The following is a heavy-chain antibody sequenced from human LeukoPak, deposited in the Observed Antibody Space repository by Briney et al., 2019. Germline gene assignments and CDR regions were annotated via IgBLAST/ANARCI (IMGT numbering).Heavy chain of an antibody. CDR1: GHTFSNYW. Sequence: GGSLRLSCAASGHTFSNYWMHWVRHAPGKGLVWVSRINSDGINTIYADSVKGRFTIPRDNAKNTLYLQMNSLRAEDTAVYYCARAAYSSTWYSRYFDLWGRGTLVTVSS. CDR2: INSDGINT. CDR3: ARAAYSSTWYSRYFDL. J-gene: IGHJ2*01. V-gene: IGHV3-74*01. D-gene: IGHD6-13*01.